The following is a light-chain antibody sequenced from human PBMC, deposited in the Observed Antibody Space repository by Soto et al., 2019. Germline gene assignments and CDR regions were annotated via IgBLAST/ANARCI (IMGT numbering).Light chain of an antibody. CDR1: SSDIGSYPY. V-gene: IGLV2-14*01. Sequence: QSVLTQPASVSGSPGQSITISCTGSSSDIGSYPYVAWYQHHPGKVPKLIIYEVTHRPSGVSSRFSGSKSGNTASLTISGLPAEDEADYYCTSYTTTSTTFGGGTQLTVL. CDR3: TSYTTTSTT. J-gene: IGLJ3*02. CDR2: EVT.